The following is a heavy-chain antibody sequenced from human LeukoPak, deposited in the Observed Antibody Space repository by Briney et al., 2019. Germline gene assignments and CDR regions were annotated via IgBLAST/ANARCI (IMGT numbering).Heavy chain of an antibody. V-gene: IGHV3-7*03. Sequence: GGSLRLSCAASGFTFSSYWMSWVRQAPGKGLEWVANIKQDGSEKYYVDSVKGRFTISRDNAKNSLYLQMNSLRAEDTALYYCAKSGSLRYFGQFDPWGQGTLVTVSS. J-gene: IGHJ5*02. D-gene: IGHD3-9*01. CDR1: GFTFSSYW. CDR2: IKQDGSEK. CDR3: AKSGSLRYFGQFDP.